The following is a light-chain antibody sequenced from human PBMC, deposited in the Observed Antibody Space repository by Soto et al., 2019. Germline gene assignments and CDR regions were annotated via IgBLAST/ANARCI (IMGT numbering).Light chain of an antibody. V-gene: IGLV2-11*01. CDR1: SSDVGGYDY. CDR2: DVT. J-gene: IGLJ2*01. CDR3: SSYAGSYTWV. Sequence: QSALTQPRSVSGSPGQSVTITCTGTSSDVGGYDYVSWCQQHPGKAPKLIIYDVTKRPSGVPDRFSGSKSGITASLTISGLQAEDEADYYCSSYAGSYTWVFGGGTKLTVL.